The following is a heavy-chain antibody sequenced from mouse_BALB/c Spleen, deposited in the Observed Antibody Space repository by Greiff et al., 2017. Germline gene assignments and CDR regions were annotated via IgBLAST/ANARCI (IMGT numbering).Heavy chain of an antibody. Sequence: QVQLQQSGPELVKPGASVKISCKASGYAFSSSWMNWVKQRPGQGLEWIGRIYPGDGDTNYNGKFKGKATLTADKSSSTAYMQLSSLTSVDSAVYFCARGDYYGSSSYWYFDVWGAGTTVTVSS. CDR3: ARGDYYGSSSYWYFDV. D-gene: IGHD1-1*01. CDR1: GYAFSSSW. V-gene: IGHV1-82*01. CDR2: IYPGDGDT. J-gene: IGHJ1*01.